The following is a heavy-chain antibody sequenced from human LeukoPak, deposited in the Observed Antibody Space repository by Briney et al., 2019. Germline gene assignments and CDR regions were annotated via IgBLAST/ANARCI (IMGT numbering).Heavy chain of an antibody. CDR3: ASVKGSSGYYSDTYYYFDY. Sequence: PSETLSLTCAVYGGSFSGYYRSWIRQPPGKGLEWIGEINHSGSTNYNPSLKSRVTISVDTSKNQFSLKLSSVTAADTAVYYCASVKGSSGYYSDTYYYFDYWGQGTLVTVSS. D-gene: IGHD3-22*01. J-gene: IGHJ4*02. CDR1: GGSFSGYY. V-gene: IGHV4-34*01. CDR2: INHSGST.